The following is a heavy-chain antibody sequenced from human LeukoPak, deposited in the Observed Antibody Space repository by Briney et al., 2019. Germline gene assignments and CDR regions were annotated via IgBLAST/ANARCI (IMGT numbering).Heavy chain of an antibody. CDR3: ARESIAVAGAPFDY. CDR1: GFTFSSYE. D-gene: IGHD6-19*01. V-gene: IGHV3-48*03. CDR2: ISSGSTI. J-gene: IGHJ4*02. Sequence: GGSLRLSCAASGFTFSSYEMNWVRQAPGKGPEWVSYISSGSTIYDADSVKGRFTISRDNAKNSLYLQMNSLRAEDTAVYYCARESIAVAGAPFDYWGQGTLVTVSS.